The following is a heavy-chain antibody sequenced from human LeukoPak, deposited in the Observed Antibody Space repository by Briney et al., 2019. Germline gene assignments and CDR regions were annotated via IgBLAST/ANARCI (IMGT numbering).Heavy chain of an antibody. D-gene: IGHD4-17*01. Sequence: SETLSLTCAVYGGSFSDHYWTWIRQPRGKGLEWIAEINHGGRTNYNPSLKSRVIISVDTSKMQFSLNLTSVTAADTALYYCARGYGDIPTPKQRGAFDIWGQGTMVTVSS. J-gene: IGHJ3*02. V-gene: IGHV4-34*01. CDR3: ARGYGDIPTPKQRGAFDI. CDR2: INHGGRT. CDR1: GGSFSDHY.